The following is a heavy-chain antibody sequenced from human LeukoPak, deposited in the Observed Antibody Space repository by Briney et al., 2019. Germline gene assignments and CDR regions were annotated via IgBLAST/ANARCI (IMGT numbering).Heavy chain of an antibody. CDR1: GFTFNNAW. D-gene: IGHD1-26*01. Sequence: PGGSLRLSCAASGFTFNNAWMSWVLQAPGKGLELVGRIKSKTDGETTDYATPVKGRFSISRDDSKNTVYLQMNSLKTEDTAVYYCAAGVGTTDFDYWGQGILVTVSS. CDR2: IKSKTDGETT. J-gene: IGHJ4*02. V-gene: IGHV3-15*01. CDR3: AAGVGTTDFDY.